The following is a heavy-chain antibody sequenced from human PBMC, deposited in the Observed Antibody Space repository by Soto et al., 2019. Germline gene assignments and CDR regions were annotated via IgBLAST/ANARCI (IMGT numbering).Heavy chain of an antibody. CDR1: GGSFSGYY. Sequence: SETLSLTCAVYGGSFSGYYWSWIRQPPGKGLEWIGEINHSGSTYYNPSLKSRVTISVDTSKNQFSLKLSSVTAADTAVYYCARLSAPQYYYDSSGYFDYWGQGTLVTVSS. J-gene: IGHJ4*02. CDR2: INHSGST. V-gene: IGHV4-34*09. CDR3: ARLSAPQYYYDSSGYFDY. D-gene: IGHD3-22*01.